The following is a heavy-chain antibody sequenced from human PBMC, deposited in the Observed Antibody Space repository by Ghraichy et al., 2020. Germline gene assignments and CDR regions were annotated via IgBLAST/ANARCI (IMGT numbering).Heavy chain of an antibody. D-gene: IGHD3-10*01. V-gene: IGHV3-66*01. Sequence: GGSLRLSCAVSGFTVSSYDMNWVRQAPGKGLEWVSVLYSGGSLKYADSVKGRVTISRDSSKNTVYLHMNNLRAEDTGVYYCVRGAWSGAMAPYWGQGTQVTVSA. J-gene: IGHJ4*02. CDR2: LYSGGSL. CDR1: GFTVSSYD. CDR3: VRGAWSGAMAPY.